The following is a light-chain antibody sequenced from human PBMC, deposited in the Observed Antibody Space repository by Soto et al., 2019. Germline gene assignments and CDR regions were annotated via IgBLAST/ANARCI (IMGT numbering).Light chain of an antibody. CDR3: CSYAASYTLV. J-gene: IGLJ2*01. Sequence: QSALAQPRSVSGSPGQSVTISCSGTSGDVGGYNSVSWYQQFPGKAPKLMIYDVTKRPSGVPDRFSGSKSGNTASLTISGLQAEDESDYYCCSYAASYTLVFGGGTKGTVL. CDR2: DVT. CDR1: SGDVGGYNS. V-gene: IGLV2-11*01.